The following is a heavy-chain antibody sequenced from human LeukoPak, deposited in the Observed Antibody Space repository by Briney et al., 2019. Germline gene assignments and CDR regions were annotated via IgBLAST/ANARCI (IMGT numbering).Heavy chain of an antibody. CDR1: GYNFNNYG. J-gene: IGHJ6*02. CDR3: ARGSYPYSHGMDV. Sequence: AASVKVSCKASGYNFNNYGVSWVRQAPGQGLEWMGWISAKTGNTNYAQKLQGRVTMTTDTSTTTAYMELRSLGSDDTAVYYCARGSYPYSHGMDVWGQGTTVTVSS. CDR2: ISAKTGNT. V-gene: IGHV1-18*01. D-gene: IGHD1-26*01.